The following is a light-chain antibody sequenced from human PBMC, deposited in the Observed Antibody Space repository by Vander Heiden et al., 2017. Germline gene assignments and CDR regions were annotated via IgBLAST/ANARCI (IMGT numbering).Light chain of an antibody. CDR2: GVS. Sequence: EIVLTQSPRTLSLSPGETATLSCRASQSVSSNYLAWYQQKPGQAPRLLIFGVSSRATGIPDRFSGSGSGTDFTLTISRLEPEDVAVYYCKQYSRSPYTFGQGTKLEI. CDR1: QSVSSNY. V-gene: IGKV3-20*01. CDR3: KQYSRSPYT. J-gene: IGKJ2*01.